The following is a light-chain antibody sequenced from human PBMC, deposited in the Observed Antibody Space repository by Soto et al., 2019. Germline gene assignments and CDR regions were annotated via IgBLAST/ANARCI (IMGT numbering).Light chain of an antibody. CDR2: EVS. J-gene: IGLJ2*01. CDR3: SSYTSSSTLVV. V-gene: IGLV2-14*02. Sequence: QSALTQPASVSGSPGQSITISCTGTSSDVGSYNLVSWYQQHPGKAPKVMIYEVSKRPSGVSNRFSGSKSGNTASLTISGLQAEDEADYYCSSYTSSSTLVVFGGGTQLTVL. CDR1: SSDVGSYNL.